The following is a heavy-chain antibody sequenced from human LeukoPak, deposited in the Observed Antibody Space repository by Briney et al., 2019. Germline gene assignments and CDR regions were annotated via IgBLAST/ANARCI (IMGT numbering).Heavy chain of an antibody. D-gene: IGHD6-19*01. CDR3: ARVVAGTRIVGLGPRYYYYYYMDV. CDR1: GGSFSGYY. J-gene: IGHJ6*03. CDR2: INHSGST. V-gene: IGHV4-34*01. Sequence: PSETLSLTCAVYGGSFSGYYWSWIRQPPGKGLEWIGEINHSGSTNYNPSLKSRVTISVDTSKNQFSLKLSSVTAADTAVYYCARVVAGTRIVGLGPRYYYYYYMDVWGKGTTVTISS.